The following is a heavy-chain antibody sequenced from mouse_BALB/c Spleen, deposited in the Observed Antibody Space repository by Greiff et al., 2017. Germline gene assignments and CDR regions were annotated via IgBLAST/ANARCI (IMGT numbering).Heavy chain of an antibody. Sequence: EVQLQQSGAELVRSGASVKLSCTASGFNIKDYYMHWVKQRPEQGLEWIGWIDPENGNTEYAPKFQGKATMTADTSSNTAYLQLSSLTSEDTAVYYCNARDYDWGDYWGQGTTLTVSS. J-gene: IGHJ2*01. CDR2: IDPENGNT. D-gene: IGHD2-4*01. V-gene: IGHV14-4*02. CDR3: NARDYDWGDY. CDR1: GFNIKDYY.